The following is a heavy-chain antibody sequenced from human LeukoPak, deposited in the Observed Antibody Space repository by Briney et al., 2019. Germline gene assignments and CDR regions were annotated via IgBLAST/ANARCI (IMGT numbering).Heavy chain of an antibody. D-gene: IGHD2-2*01. V-gene: IGHV3-23*01. Sequence: GGSLRLSCAASGFTFSSYSMNWVRQAPGKGLEWVSAISGSGGSTYYADSVKGRFTTSRDNSKNTLYLQMNSLRAEDTAVYYCAKDRFDIVVVPAPDMDVWGQGTTVTVSS. J-gene: IGHJ6*02. CDR1: GFTFSSYS. CDR2: ISGSGGST. CDR3: AKDRFDIVVVPAPDMDV.